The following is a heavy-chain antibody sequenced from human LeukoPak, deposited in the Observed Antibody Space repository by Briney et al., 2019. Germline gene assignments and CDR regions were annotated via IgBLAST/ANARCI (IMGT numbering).Heavy chain of an antibody. CDR2: IYHSGST. V-gene: IGHV4-4*02. CDR3: ARASGIAAVGKFDY. CDR1: GVSISSSNW. D-gene: IGHD6-13*01. Sequence: ASETLSLTCAVSGVSISSSNWWSWVRQPPGKGLEWIGEIYHSGSTNYNPSLKSRVTISVDKSKNQFSLKLSSVTAADTAVYYCARASGIAAVGKFDYWGQGSLVTVSS. J-gene: IGHJ4*02.